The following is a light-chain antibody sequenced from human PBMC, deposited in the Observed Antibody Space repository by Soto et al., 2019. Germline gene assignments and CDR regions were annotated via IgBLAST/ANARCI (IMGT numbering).Light chain of an antibody. V-gene: IGKV1-9*01. J-gene: IGKJ1*01. Sequence: SQLTQSPSSLSASVGNRVTITCRASQDISSYLAWYQQETGKAPKILIYAASTLQSGVPSRFRGSGSGTDCTLTISTLQPEDFATYYCQQLNTYPWTFGQGTKVDIK. CDR3: QQLNTYPWT. CDR1: QDISSY. CDR2: AAS.